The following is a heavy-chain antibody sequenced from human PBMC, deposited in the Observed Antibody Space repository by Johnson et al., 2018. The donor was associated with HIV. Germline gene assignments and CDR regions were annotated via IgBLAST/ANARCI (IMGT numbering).Heavy chain of an antibody. CDR2: ISYDGSNK. CDR1: GFTFSSFA. D-gene: IGHD1-26*01. CDR3: ARGREGGTYQGGAFDI. J-gene: IGHJ3*02. Sequence: QMQLVESGGGVVQPGRSLRLSCEGSGFTFSSFAIHWVRQAPGKGLEWVALISYDGSNKYYADSVKGRFTISRDNSKNTLYLQMNSLRAEDRSVYYCARGREGGTYQGGAFDIWGQGTMVTVSS. V-gene: IGHV3-30*04.